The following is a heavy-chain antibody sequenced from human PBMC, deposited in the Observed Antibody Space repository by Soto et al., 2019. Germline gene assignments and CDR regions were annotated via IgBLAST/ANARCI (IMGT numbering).Heavy chain of an antibody. CDR2: TYYRSKWYN. V-gene: IGHV6-1*01. D-gene: IGHD6-19*01. CDR1: GDSVSSNSAA. CDR3: ARDARYSSGWYYYYGMDV. Sequence: SQTLSLTCAISGDSVSSNSAAWNWIRHSPSRGLEWLGRTYYRSKWYNDYAVSVKSRITINPDTSKNQFSLQLNSVTPEDTAVYYCARDARYSSGWYYYYGMDVWGQGTTVPVSS. J-gene: IGHJ6*02.